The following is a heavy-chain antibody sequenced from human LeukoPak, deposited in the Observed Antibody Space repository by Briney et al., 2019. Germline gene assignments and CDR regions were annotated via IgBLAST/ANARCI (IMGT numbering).Heavy chain of an antibody. V-gene: IGHV3-23*01. D-gene: IGHD3-16*01. CDR1: GSTFNIYA. J-gene: IGHJ5*02. CDR3: AKWDAYIEA. Sequence: PGGSLRLSCVASGSTFNIYAMTWVRQAPGKGLEWVSAIRGSGDSTYYADSVKGRFTISRDNSKNTVYLQMNSLRAEDTAVYYCAKWDAYIEAWGQGTLVTVSS. CDR2: IRGSGDST.